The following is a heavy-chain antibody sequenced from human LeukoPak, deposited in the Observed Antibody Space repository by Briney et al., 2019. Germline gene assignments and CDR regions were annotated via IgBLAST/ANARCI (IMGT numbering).Heavy chain of an antibody. CDR1: GDSISSYY. D-gene: IGHD1-1*01. V-gene: IGHV4-59*08. CDR2: IYYSGNT. J-gene: IGHJ4*02. CDR3: ARHTSMAHSDY. Sequence: PSETLCLTCNVSGDSISSYYWSWIRQPPGKGLEWIGYIYYSGNTNYDPSLKSRVTMSVHTSKNQFSLKLSSVTAADTAVYYCARHTSMAHSDYWGQGALFSVSS.